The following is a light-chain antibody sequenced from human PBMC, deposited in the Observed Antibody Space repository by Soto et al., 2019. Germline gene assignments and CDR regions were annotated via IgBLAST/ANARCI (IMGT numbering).Light chain of an antibody. CDR1: SSNIGAGYD. CDR2: GNS. CDR3: HSYDCSLSGVV. Sequence: QSVLTQPASVSGAPGQRVTISCTGSSSNIGAGYDVHWYQQLPGTAPKLLIYGNSNRPSGVPDRFSGSKSGTSASLAITGLQAEDEADYYYHSYDCSLSGVVFGGGTKLTVL. V-gene: IGLV1-40*01. J-gene: IGLJ2*01.